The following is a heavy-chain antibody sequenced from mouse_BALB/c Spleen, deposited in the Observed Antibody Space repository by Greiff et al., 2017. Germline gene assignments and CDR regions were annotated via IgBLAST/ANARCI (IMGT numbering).Heavy chain of an antibody. CDR1: GFTFSSYA. V-gene: IGHV5-9-4*01. J-gene: IGHJ1*01. CDR2: ISSGGSYT. Sequence: EVQGVESGGGLVKPGGSLKLSCAASGFTFSSYAMSWVRQSPEKRLEWVAEISSGGSYTYYPDTVTGRFTISRDNAKNTLYLEMSSLRSEDTAMYYCARGDYDEDWYFDVWGAGTTVTVSS. CDR3: ARGDYDEDWYFDV. D-gene: IGHD2-4*01.